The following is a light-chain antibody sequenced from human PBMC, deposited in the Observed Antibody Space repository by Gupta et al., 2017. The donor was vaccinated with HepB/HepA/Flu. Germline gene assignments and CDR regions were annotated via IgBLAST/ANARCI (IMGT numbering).Light chain of an antibody. CDR2: DAS. V-gene: IGKV1-16*02. CDR1: QDIRKC. CDR3: QQYNSYHLT. Sequence: DIPMTQSPSSLSAYVGDRVTITCRASQDIRKCLAWFQQKPGKAPKSLIYDASSLQSGVPSKFSGSGSGTDFTLTINSLQPEDFATYYCQQYNSYHLTFGQGTKVEIK. J-gene: IGKJ1*01.